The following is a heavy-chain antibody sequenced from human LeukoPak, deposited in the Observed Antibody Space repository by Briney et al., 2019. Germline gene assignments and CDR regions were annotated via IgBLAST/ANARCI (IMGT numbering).Heavy chain of an antibody. V-gene: IGHV3-13*01. J-gene: IGHJ3*02. CDR2: IGTAGDT. CDR3: ARVSLGSPAPFFDI. Sequence: GGSLRLSCAASGFTFSSYDMNWVRQATGKGLEWVSAIGTAGDTYYPGSVKGRFTISRENAKNSLYLQMNSLRAGDTAVYYCARVSLGSPAPFFDIWGQGTMVTVSS. D-gene: IGHD3-10*01. CDR1: GFTFSSYD.